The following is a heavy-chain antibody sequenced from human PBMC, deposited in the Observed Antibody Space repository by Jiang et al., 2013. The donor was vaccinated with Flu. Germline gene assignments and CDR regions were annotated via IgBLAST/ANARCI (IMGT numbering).Heavy chain of an antibody. V-gene: IGHV4-39*01. J-gene: IGHJ6*02. CDR3: AYLTFITYFWSGLRTDYYYYGMDV. CDR1: GGSISSSSYY. CDR2: IYYSGST. Sequence: GPGLVKPSETLSLTCTVSGGSISSSSYYWGWIRQPPGKGLEWIGSIYYSGSTYYNPSLKSRVTISVDTSKNQFSLKLSSVTAADTAVYYCAYLTFITYFWSGLRTDYYYYGMDVVGPRDHGHRLL. D-gene: IGHD3-3*01.